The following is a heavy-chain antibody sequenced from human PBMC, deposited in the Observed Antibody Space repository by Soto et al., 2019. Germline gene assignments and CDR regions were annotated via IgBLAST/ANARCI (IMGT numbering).Heavy chain of an antibody. V-gene: IGHV3-66*01. CDR1: GFTVSSNY. CDR3: ARDYGDSSAFDY. D-gene: IGHD4-17*01. J-gene: IGHJ4*02. CDR2: IYSVGST. Sequence: GGSLRLSCAASGFTVSSNYMSWVRQAPGKGLEWVSVIYSVGSTYYADSVKGRFTISRDNSKNTLYFRMNSLRAEDTAVYYCARDYGDSSAFDYWGQGTLVTVSS.